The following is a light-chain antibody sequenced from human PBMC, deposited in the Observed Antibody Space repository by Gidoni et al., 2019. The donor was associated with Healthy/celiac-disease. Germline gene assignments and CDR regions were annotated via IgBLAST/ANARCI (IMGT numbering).Light chain of an antibody. J-gene: IGKJ1*01. CDR3: QQYGSSPGT. Sequence: EIVLTQSPVTLSLSPGERATLSCRASQNVSSSYLAWYQQKPGQAPRLLIYGASSRATGIPDRFSGSGSGTDFTLTISRLEPEDFAVYYCQQYGSSPGTFGQGTKVEIK. V-gene: IGKV3-20*01. CDR1: QNVSSSY. CDR2: GAS.